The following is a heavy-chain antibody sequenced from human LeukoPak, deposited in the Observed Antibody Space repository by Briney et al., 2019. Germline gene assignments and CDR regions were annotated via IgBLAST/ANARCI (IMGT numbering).Heavy chain of an antibody. V-gene: IGHV1-2*02. CDR1: GYTFTGYY. D-gene: IGHD1-26*01. Sequence: ASVKVSCKASGYTFTGYYMHWVRHAPGQGLEWMGWINPNSGGANYAQKFQGRVTMTRDTSISTAYMELSRLRSGDTAVYYCARDRGSYFSDAFDIWGQGTMVTVSS. CDR3: ARDRGSYFSDAFDI. CDR2: INPNSGGA. J-gene: IGHJ3*02.